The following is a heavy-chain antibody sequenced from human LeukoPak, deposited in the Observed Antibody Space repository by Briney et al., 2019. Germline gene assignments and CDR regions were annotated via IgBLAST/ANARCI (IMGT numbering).Heavy chain of an antibody. V-gene: IGHV1-18*01. CDR1: GYTFTSYS. Sequence: GASVKVSCKASGYTFTSYSISWVRQAPGQGLEWMGWISVYNGNTDSAQKLQDRVTMTTDTSTSTAYMELRSLRSDDTAVYYCARDSRYSSGWYDYWGQGTLVTVSS. CDR2: ISVYNGNT. D-gene: IGHD6-19*01. CDR3: ARDSRYSSGWYDY. J-gene: IGHJ4*02.